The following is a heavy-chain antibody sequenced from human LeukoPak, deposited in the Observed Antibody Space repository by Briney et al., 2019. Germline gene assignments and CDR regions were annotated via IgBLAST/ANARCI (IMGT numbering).Heavy chain of an antibody. V-gene: IGHV4-34*01. CDR3: ARGRYYDYVWGSYPYGMDV. CDR2: INHSGST. D-gene: IGHD3-16*02. J-gene: IGHJ6*02. CDR1: GGSFSGYY. Sequence: PSETLSLTCAVYGGSFSGYYWSWIRQPPGKGLEWIGEINHSGSTNYNPSLKSRVTISVDTSKNQFSLKLSSVTAADTAVYYCARGRYYDYVWGSYPYGMDVWGQGTTVTVSS.